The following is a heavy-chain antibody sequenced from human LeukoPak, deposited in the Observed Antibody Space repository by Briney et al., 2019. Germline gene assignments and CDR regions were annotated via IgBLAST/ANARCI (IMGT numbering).Heavy chain of an antibody. J-gene: IGHJ4*02. V-gene: IGHV4-39*07. D-gene: IGHD6-6*01. CDR3: TTHSSSHPR. CDR1: GGSISSSSYY. Sequence: PSETLSLTCTVSGGSISSSSYYWGWIRQPPGKGLEWIGEINHSGSTNYNPSLKSRVTISVDTSKNQFSLKLSSVTAADTAVYYCTTHSSSHPRWGQGTLVTVSS. CDR2: INHSGST.